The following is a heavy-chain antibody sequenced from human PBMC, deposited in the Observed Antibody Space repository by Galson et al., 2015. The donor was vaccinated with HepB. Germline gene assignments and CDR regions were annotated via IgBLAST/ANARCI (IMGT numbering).Heavy chain of an antibody. V-gene: IGHV1-18*01. CDR2: ISTYTGNA. J-gene: IGHJ4*02. CDR1: GYTFMTYG. CDR3: ARGGRLGELSSSDY. Sequence: SVKVSCKASGYTFMTYGINWVRQAPGQGLEWMGWISTYTGNAKYAQKFQGRVTMTTDTSTSTAYMELRRLRSDDTAVYYCARGGRLGELSSSDYWGQGTLVTVSS. D-gene: IGHD3-16*02.